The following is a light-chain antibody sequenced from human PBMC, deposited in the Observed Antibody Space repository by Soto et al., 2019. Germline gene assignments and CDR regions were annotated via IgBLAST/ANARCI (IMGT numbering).Light chain of an antibody. Sequence: DIKLTQSPSFLSASVEDRVTITCRASQGISSYLAWYQQKPGKAPKLLIYAASTLQSGVPSRFSGSGSGTEFTLTISSLQPEDFATYYCQQLNSYPITFGQGTLLEI. V-gene: IGKV1-9*01. CDR3: QQLNSYPIT. CDR2: AAS. J-gene: IGKJ5*01. CDR1: QGISSY.